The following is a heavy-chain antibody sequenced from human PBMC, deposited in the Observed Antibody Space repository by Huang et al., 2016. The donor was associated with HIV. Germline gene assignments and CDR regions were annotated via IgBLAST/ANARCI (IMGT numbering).Heavy chain of an antibody. J-gene: IGHJ4*02. CDR3: ARHCPLQYRDLWTGFSYYFDF. Sequence: QLHLQESGPGLVKPSGTLSLICTVSGGSISNNDYYWGWVRQSPGKGLALIGSVYYRGTTSYNPSLKSRGTISMDMSKNEFSLRLRSLSAADSAIYYCARHCPLQYRDLWTGFSYYFDFWGQGSPVTVSS. CDR2: VYYRGTT. CDR1: GGSISNNDYY. V-gene: IGHV4-39*01. D-gene: IGHD3-3*01.